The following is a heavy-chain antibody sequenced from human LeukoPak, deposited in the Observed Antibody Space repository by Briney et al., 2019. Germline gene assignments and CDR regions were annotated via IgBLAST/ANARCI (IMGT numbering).Heavy chain of an antibody. CDR1: GFTFSSYA. CDR2: ISYDGSNK. Sequence: GGSLRLSCAASGFTFSSYAMHWVRQAPGKGLEWVAVISYDGSNKYYADSVKGRFTISRDNSKNTLYLQMNSLRAEDTAVYYCARDGRLPPSTRTYYFDYWGQGTLVTVSS. J-gene: IGHJ4*02. CDR3: ARDGRLPPSTRTYYFDY. V-gene: IGHV3-30-3*01. D-gene: IGHD2-21*02.